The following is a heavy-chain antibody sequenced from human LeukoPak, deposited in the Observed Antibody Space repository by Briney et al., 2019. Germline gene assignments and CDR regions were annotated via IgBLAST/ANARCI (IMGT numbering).Heavy chain of an antibody. CDR3: ARRPTGDPKFDY. D-gene: IGHD7-27*01. CDR1: GGSISNYF. Sequence: SETLSLTCSVSGGSISNYFRTWIRQPPGKGLEWIGYIYSSGSTYYNPSLKSRVTISVDTSKNRFSLKLSTVTAADTAVYYCARRPTGDPKFDYWGQGTLVTVSS. CDR2: IYSSGST. V-gene: IGHV4-59*08. J-gene: IGHJ4*02.